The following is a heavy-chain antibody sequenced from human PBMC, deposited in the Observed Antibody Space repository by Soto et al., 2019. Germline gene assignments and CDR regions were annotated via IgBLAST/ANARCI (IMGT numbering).Heavy chain of an antibody. CDR1: GASISNGFW. J-gene: IGHJ4*02. V-gene: IGHV4-4*02. CDR3: AASSGWWRLDY. D-gene: IGHD6-19*01. CDR2: IYHSGST. Sequence: QVQLQESGPGLVKPSGTLSLTCAVSGASISNGFWWSWVRQPPGKGLEWIGEIYHSGSTNHNPSLKXPTTXSXHKANDQWSLRLTSVTAADTAVYYCAASSGWWRLDYWGQGPLVTVSS.